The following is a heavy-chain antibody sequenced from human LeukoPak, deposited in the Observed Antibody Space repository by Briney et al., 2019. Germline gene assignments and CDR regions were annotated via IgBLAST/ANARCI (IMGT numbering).Heavy chain of an antibody. CDR1: GGTFSSYA. Sequence: ASVKVSCKASGGTFSSYAISWVRQAPGQGLEWMGGIIPIFGTANYAQKFQGRVTITADESTSTAYMELSSLRSEDTAVYYCARRTYYYDSSGYLWYFDYWGQGTLVTVSS. V-gene: IGHV1-69*13. J-gene: IGHJ4*02. D-gene: IGHD3-22*01. CDR2: IIPIFGTA. CDR3: ARRTYYYDSSGYLWYFDY.